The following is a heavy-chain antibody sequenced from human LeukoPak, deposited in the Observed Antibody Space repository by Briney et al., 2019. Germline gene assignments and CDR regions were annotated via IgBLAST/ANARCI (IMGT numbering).Heavy chain of an antibody. CDR2: IGGLVGDT. Sequence: GGSLRLSCAASGFNFGDYAMHWVRQRPGKGLEWVSLIGGLVGDTYYADSVKGRFTISRDNSKNSLFLQMNRLRTEDTAFYYCVKDKGPYYDVMTGAGTLDYWAREPWSPSPQ. J-gene: IGHJ4*02. CDR3: VKDKGPYYDVMTGAGTLDY. D-gene: IGHD3-9*01. CDR1: GFNFGDYA. V-gene: IGHV3-43*02.